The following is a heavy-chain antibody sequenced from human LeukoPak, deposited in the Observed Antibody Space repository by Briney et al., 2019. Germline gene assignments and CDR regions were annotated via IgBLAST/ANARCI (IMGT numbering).Heavy chain of an antibody. CDR3: ARTIGSSWYWYFDY. D-gene: IGHD6-13*01. CDR2: IYYSGST. Sequence: PSQTLSLTCTVSGGSISSGGYYWSWIRQHPGKGLEWIGYIYYSGSTYYNPSLKSRVTISVDTSKNQFSLKLSSVTAADTAVYYCARTIGSSWYWYFDYWGQGTLVTVSS. CDR1: GGSISSGGYY. J-gene: IGHJ4*02. V-gene: IGHV4-31*03.